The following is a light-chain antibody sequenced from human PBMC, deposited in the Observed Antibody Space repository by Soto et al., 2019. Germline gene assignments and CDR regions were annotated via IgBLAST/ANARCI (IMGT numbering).Light chain of an antibody. J-gene: IGKJ2*01. V-gene: IGKV3-20*01. CDR2: AAS. CDR3: QQYGDSPPNT. Sequence: EIVLTQSPGTLSLSPGESATLSCRASQSVNSRFLAWYQHKPGQAPRLLIYAASTSATGIPDRFSGSASGTDFTLTISRLEPEDFAVYYCQQYGDSPPNTFGQGTKLEIK. CDR1: QSVNSRF.